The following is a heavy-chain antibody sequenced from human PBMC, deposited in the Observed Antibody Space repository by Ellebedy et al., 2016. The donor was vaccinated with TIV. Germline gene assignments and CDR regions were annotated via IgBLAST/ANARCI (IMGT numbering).Heavy chain of an antibody. V-gene: IGHV4-59*08. CDR3: ARSDGDVFTI. J-gene: IGHJ3*02. CDR2: IYYSGST. Sequence: MPSETLSLTCAVSGGSLSGFYWGWIRQPPGKVLEFIGYIYYSGSTNETPSLKSRVPMSLDTSKNQFSLKLRSVTAADTAVYYCARSDGDVFTIWGQGTLVTVSS. CDR1: GGSLSGFY.